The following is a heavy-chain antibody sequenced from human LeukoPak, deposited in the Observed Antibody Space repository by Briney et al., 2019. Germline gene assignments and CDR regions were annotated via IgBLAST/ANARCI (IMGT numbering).Heavy chain of an antibody. J-gene: IGHJ3*01. V-gene: IGHV3-23*01. CDR1: GFTFSSYA. D-gene: IGHD2-21*01. CDR3: ARDRAVVAFDV. CDR2: ISGSGGST. Sequence: GGSLRLSCAASGFTFSSYAMSWVRQAPGKGLEWVSAISGSGGSTYYADSVKGRFTTSRDNAKNSLCLQMNSLRAEDTAVYYCARDRAVVAFDVWGQGTMVAISS.